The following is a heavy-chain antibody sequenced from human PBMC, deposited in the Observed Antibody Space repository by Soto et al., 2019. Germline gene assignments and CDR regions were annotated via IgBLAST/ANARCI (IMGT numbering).Heavy chain of an antibody. Sequence: GGSLRLSCAASGFTFSSYGMHWVRQAPGKGLEWVAVIWYDGSNKYYADSVKGRFTISRDNSKNTLYLQMNSLRAEDTAVYYCARDPGTNPEPDVDYWGQGTLVTVSS. CDR3: ARDPGTNPEPDVDY. V-gene: IGHV3-33*01. D-gene: IGHD3-10*01. CDR2: IWYDGSNK. CDR1: GFTFSSYG. J-gene: IGHJ4*02.